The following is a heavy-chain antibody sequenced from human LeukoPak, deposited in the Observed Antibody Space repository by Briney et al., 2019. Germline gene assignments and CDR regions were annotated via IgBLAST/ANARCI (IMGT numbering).Heavy chain of an antibody. J-gene: IGHJ4*02. CDR3: ATVNWDDSGGY. CDR2: ISGGSTT. D-gene: IGHD1-20*01. Sequence: GGSLRLACAASGFTFSNSAMSWVRQAPGKGLEWVSGISGGSTTFYADSVKGRFTVSRDNSQNTVYLQMNGLRVEDTAVYYCATVNWDDSGGYWGQGTLGTVSS. V-gene: IGHV3-23*01. CDR1: GFTFSNSA.